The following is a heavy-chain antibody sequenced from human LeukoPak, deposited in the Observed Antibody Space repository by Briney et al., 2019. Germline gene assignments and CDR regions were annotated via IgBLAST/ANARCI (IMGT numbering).Heavy chain of an antibody. CDR2: ISRSSSYT. D-gene: IGHD2-15*01. CDR1: GFTFGSYT. Sequence: GGSLRLSCAASGFTFGSYTMNWVRQAPGKGLEWVSSISRSSSYTYYADLVKGRFTISRDNAKNSLYLQMNSLRAEDTVVYYCARDYGYCSGGGCYSDYYFDYWGQGTLVTVSS. CDR3: ARDYGYCSGGGCYSDYYFDY. J-gene: IGHJ4*02. V-gene: IGHV3-21*01.